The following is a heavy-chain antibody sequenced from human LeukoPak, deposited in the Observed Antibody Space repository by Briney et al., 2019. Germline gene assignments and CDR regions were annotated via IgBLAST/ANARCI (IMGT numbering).Heavy chain of an antibody. CDR3: ARSDYYDSGGYYGNLDY. Sequence: PSQTLSLTCAISGDSVSSNSADWNWIRQSPSRGLEWLGRTYYRSKWHKEYTVSVKSRITINPDTSKNQFYLQLNSVTPEDTAVYYCARSDYYDSGGYYGNLDYWGQGTLVTVSA. D-gene: IGHD3-22*01. J-gene: IGHJ4*02. CDR1: GDSVSSNSAD. CDR2: TYYRSKWHK. V-gene: IGHV6-1*01.